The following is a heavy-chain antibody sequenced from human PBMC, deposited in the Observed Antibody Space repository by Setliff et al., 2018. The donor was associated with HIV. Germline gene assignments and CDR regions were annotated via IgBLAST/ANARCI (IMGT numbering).Heavy chain of an antibody. CDR1: GFTFSDYW. V-gene: IGHV3-7*03. CDR2: INQDGSAK. J-gene: IGHJ3*02. Sequence: PGESLKISCAASGFTFSDYWMTWFRQAPGKGLEWVANINQDGSAKYYVDSVKGRFTISRDNAQNSLYLQMNSLRAEDTAVYYCAREVVVVVATTDAFDIWGQGTMVTVSS. D-gene: IGHD2-15*01. CDR3: AREVVVVVATTDAFDI.